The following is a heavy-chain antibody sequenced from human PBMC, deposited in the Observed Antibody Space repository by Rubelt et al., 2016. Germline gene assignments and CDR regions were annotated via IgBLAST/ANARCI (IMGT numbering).Heavy chain of an antibody. CDR2: IKQDGSEK. J-gene: IGHJ5*02. V-gene: IGHV3-7*01. CDR1: GFTFSSYW. Sequence: EVQLVESGGGVVRPGGSLRLSCAASGFTFSSYWMSWVRQAPGQGLEWVAKIKQDGSEKYYADSVRGRFTSTRDNSKNTLYLQMNSLRAEDTAVYYCAKDVAWGQGTLVTVSS. CDR3: AKDVA.